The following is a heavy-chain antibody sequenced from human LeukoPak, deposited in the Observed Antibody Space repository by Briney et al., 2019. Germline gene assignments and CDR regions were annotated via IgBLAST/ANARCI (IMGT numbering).Heavy chain of an antibody. Sequence: ASVKVSCKASGGTFSSYAISWVRQAPGQGLEWTGGIIPIFGTANYAQKFQGRVTITADESTSTAYMELSSLRSEDTAVYYCARPLLYTQDAFDIWGQGTMVTVSS. D-gene: IGHD2-2*02. CDR2: IIPIFGTA. CDR3: ARPLLYTQDAFDI. CDR1: GGTFSSYA. V-gene: IGHV1-69*13. J-gene: IGHJ3*02.